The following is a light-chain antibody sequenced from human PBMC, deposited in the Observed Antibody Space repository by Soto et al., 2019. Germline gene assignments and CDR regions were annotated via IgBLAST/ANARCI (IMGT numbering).Light chain of an antibody. Sequence: QTVVTQEPSFSVSPGRTVTLTCGLSSGSVSTSYYPTWYQQTPGQAPRTLIYRTNTRSSGVPDRFSGSILGNKAALTITGAQADDESDYYCVLYMGSGISVFGGGTKPTAL. CDR1: SGSVSTSYY. CDR2: RTN. V-gene: IGLV8-61*01. CDR3: VLYMGSGISV. J-gene: IGLJ3*02.